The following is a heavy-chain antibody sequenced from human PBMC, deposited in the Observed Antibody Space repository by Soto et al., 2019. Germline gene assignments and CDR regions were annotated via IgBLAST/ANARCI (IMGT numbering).Heavy chain of an antibody. J-gene: IGHJ4*02. D-gene: IGHD2-2*02. V-gene: IGHV3-23*01. CDR3: TKVGGTSLPPIPVDY. Sequence: EVQLLASGGGLVQPGGSLRLSCAASGFTFSSYAMNLVRQAPGKGLEWVSTISGSGDNTYYADSVKGRFTISRDNSKNTLYLQMNSLRAEDTALYYCTKVGGTSLPPIPVDYWGQGTQVTVSS. CDR2: ISGSGDNT. CDR1: GFTFSSYA.